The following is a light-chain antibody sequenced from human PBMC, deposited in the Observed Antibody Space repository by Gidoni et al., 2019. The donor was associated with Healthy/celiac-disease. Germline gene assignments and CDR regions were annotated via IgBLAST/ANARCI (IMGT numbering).Light chain of an antibody. V-gene: IGKV1-5*03. CDR1: QRISSW. CDR2: KAS. Sequence: DIPLTQPPSTLSASVGDRVTITCRASQRISSWLAWYQQKPGKAPKLLIYKASSLESGVPSRFSGSGSGTEFTLTISSLQPDDFATYYCQQYNSYSWTFGQGTKVEIK. CDR3: QQYNSYSWT. J-gene: IGKJ1*01.